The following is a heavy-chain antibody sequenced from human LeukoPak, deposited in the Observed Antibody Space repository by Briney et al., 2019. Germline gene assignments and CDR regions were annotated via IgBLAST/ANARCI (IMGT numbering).Heavy chain of an antibody. CDR1: GFTFSSYW. J-gene: IGHJ4*02. CDR3: ARGVYESSGYYYCCTFDY. V-gene: IGHV3-7*01. Sequence: GGSLRLSCAASGFTFSSYWMSWVRQAPGKGLEWVGNIKQDGSEKYYVDSVKGRFTISRDNAKNSLYLQMNSLRAEDTAVYYCARGVYESSGYYYCCTFDYWGQGTLVTVSS. CDR2: IKQDGSEK. D-gene: IGHD3-22*01.